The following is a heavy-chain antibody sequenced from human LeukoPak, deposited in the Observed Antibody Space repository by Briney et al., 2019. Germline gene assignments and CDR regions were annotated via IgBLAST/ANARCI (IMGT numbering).Heavy chain of an antibody. CDR1: GGSISSYY. J-gene: IGHJ4*02. Sequence: SETLSLTCTVSGGSISSYYWSWIRQPPGKGLEWIGYIYYSGSTNYNPPLKSRVTISVDTSKNQFSLKLSSVTAADTAVYYCARDGTGDDYFDYWGQGTLVTVSS. CDR3: ARDGTGDDYFDY. D-gene: IGHD7-27*01. CDR2: IYYSGST. V-gene: IGHV4-59*01.